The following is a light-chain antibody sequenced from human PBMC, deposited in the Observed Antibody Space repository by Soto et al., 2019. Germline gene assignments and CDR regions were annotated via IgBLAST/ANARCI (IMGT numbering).Light chain of an antibody. J-gene: IGKJ4*01. CDR2: ATS. V-gene: IGKV3-15*01. Sequence: EIVLTQSPATLSVSPGERATLSCRASQSVGNNFAWYQQKPGQAPRLLIFATSTRATGVPARFSGSGSGTEFTLTISSLQSEDFAVDYCQQYGDWPLTFGVGAKVEIE. CDR3: QQYGDWPLT. CDR1: QSVGNN.